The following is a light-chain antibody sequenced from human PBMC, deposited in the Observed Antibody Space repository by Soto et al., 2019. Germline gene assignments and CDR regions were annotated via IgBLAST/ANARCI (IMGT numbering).Light chain of an antibody. Sequence: IQMTQSPSSLSASVGGRVTITCRASQGIRNDLGWYQQKQGKAPKLMIYSASTLQSGVPSRFSGSGSGTGFTITISNLQPEDFATYDCQQLNSFPFTFGGGTKVDIK. J-gene: IGKJ4*01. V-gene: IGKV1-17*02. CDR3: QQLNSFPFT. CDR1: QGIRND. CDR2: SAS.